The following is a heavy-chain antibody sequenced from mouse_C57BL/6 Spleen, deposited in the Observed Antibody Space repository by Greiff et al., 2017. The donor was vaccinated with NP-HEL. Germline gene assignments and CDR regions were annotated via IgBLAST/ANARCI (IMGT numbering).Heavy chain of an antibody. CDR2: IDPETGGT. CDR1: GYTFTDYE. V-gene: IGHV1-15*01. J-gene: IGHJ2*01. CDR3: TRKKADSSGYVKDY. D-gene: IGHD3-2*02. Sequence: QVQLQQSGAELVRPGASVTLSCKASGYTFTDYEMHWVKQTPVHGLEWIGAIDPETGGTAYNQKFKGKAILTADKSSSTAYMELRSLTSEDSAVYYCTRKKADSSGYVKDYWGQGTTLTVSS.